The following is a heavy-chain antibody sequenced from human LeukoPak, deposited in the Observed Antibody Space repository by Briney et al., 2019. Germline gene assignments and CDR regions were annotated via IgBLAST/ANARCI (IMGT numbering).Heavy chain of an antibody. CDR3: ARGARYSSSWYRRGAFDI. CDR2: ISSSSSYI. V-gene: IGHV3-21*01. D-gene: IGHD6-13*01. Sequence: KAGGSLRLSCAASGFTFSSYSMNWVRQAPGKGLEWVSSISSSSSYIYYADSVKGRFTISRDNAKNSLYLQMNSLRAEDTAVYYCARGARYSSSWYRRGAFDIWGQGTMVTVSS. CDR1: GFTFSSYS. J-gene: IGHJ3*02.